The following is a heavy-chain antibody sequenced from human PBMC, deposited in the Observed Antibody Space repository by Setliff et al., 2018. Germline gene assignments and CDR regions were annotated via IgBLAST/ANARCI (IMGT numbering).Heavy chain of an antibody. CDR1: GYSISSGYY. D-gene: IGHD6-6*01. CDR3: ARQAKSIAAPPADYYGMDV. Sequence: SETLSLTCTVSGYSISSGYYWGWIRQPPGKGLEWIGSIYHSGSTYYNPSLKSRVTISVDTSKNQFSLKLSSVTAADTAVYYCARQAKSIAAPPADYYGMDVWGQGTTVTVSS. J-gene: IGHJ6*02. CDR2: IYHSGST. V-gene: IGHV4-38-2*02.